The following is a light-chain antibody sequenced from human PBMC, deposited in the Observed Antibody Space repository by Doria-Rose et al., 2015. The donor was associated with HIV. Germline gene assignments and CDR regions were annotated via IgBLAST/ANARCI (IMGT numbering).Light chain of an antibody. CDR2: DGS. CDR3: HQYGTSWT. Sequence: EIVLTQSPGTLSLSPGVRATLSCRASQSFSSTYLAWYQQKPGQAPSLLIYDGSTGATGIPDGFSASGSGTDFTLTINRLEPEDFALYYCHQYGTSWTFGQGTKVEI. J-gene: IGKJ1*01. CDR1: QSFSSTY. V-gene: IGKV3-20*01.